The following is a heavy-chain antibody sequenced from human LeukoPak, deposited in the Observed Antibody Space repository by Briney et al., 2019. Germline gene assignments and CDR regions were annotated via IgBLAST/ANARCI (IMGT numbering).Heavy chain of an antibody. D-gene: IGHD2-2*01. CDR3: ARDHAPAGGYYYGMDV. CDR2: IYHSGNT. V-gene: IGHV4-30-2*01. CDR1: GGSISSRGYS. J-gene: IGHJ6*02. Sequence: KSSETLSLTCAVSGGSISSRGYSWSWIRQPPGKGLEWIGYIYHSGNTFYNPSLKSRVTISVDKSKNQFSLKLSSVTAADTAVYYCARDHAPAGGYYYGMDVWGQGTTVTVSS.